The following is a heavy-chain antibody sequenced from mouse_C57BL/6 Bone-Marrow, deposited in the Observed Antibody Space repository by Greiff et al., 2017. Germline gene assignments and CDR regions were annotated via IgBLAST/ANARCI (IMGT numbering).Heavy chain of an antibody. CDR3: ARRLRRRTRCFDV. CDR1: GYAFSSSW. D-gene: IGHD2-4*01. J-gene: IGHJ1*03. Sequence: SGPELVKPGASVKISCKASGYAFSSSWMNWVKQRPGKGLEWIGRIYPGDGDTNYNGKFKGKATLTADKSSSTAYMQLSSLTSEDSAVYFCARRLRRRTRCFDVWGTGTTVTVSS. CDR2: IYPGDGDT. V-gene: IGHV1-82*01.